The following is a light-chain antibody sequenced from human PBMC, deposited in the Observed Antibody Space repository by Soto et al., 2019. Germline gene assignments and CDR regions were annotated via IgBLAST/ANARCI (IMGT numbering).Light chain of an antibody. Sequence: EIVLTQSPGTLSLSPGERATLSCRASQSVSSSYLAWYQQKPGQAPRLLIYGASSRATGIPDRCSGSGSGTDFTLTISRLEPEDFALYYCQQYGSLFTFGPGTKVDIK. CDR2: GAS. V-gene: IGKV3-20*01. CDR3: QQYGSLFT. CDR1: QSVSSSY. J-gene: IGKJ3*01.